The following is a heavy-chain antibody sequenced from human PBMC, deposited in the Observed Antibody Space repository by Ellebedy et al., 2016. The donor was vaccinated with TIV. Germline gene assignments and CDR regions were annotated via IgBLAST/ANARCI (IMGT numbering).Heavy chain of an antibody. D-gene: IGHD4-23*01. CDR1: GGSTSSGDYY. V-gene: IGHV4-30-4*01. J-gene: IGHJ3*02. CDR3: ASAGNSGDAFDI. Sequence: MPSETLSLTCTVSGGSTSSGDYYWSWIRQPPGKGLEWIGYIYYSGSTYYNPSLKSRVTITVDTSKNQFSLKLSSVTAADTAVYYCASAGNSGDAFDIWGQGTMVTVSS. CDR2: IYYSGST.